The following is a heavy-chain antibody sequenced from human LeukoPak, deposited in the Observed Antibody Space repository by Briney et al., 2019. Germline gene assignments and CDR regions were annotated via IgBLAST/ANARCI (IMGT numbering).Heavy chain of an antibody. CDR3: ARGTSAGSYSPFDY. V-gene: IGHV4-34*01. CDR1: GGSFSGYY. CDR2: INHSGST. Sequence: SETLSLTCAVYGGSFSGYYWSWIRQPPGKGLEWIGEINHSGSTNYNPSLKSRVTISVDTSKNQSSLKLSSVTAADTAVYYCARGTSAGSYSPFDYWGQGTLVTVSS. J-gene: IGHJ4*02. D-gene: IGHD1-26*01.